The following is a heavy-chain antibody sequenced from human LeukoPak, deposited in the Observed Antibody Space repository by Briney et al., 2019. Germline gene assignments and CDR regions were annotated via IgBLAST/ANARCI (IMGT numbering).Heavy chain of an antibody. J-gene: IGHJ4*02. CDR2: VRNDGFDT. CDR3: ARDRGKDYFGD. Sequence: GGSLRLSCVTSGLTFTNHGFHWHRQAAGKGLEWVAFVRNDGFDTYHSNSVKGRFSISRDDSKNTVYLQMNSLRAEDTALYYCARDRGKDYFGDWGQGTQVTVSS. D-gene: IGHD4-23*01. V-gene: IGHV3-30*02. CDR1: GLTFTNHG.